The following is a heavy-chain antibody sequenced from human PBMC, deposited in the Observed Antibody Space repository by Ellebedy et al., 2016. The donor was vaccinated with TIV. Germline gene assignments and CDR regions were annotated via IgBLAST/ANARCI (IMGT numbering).Heavy chain of an antibody. Sequence: AASVKVSCKASGSTFTSYEINWVRQATGQGLEWMGWMNPNSGNTGYEQKLQGRVTLTRNTSISTAYMELSSLRSEDTAEYYCATQGPSGFDYWGQGTLVTVSS. CDR1: GSTFTSYE. V-gene: IGHV1-8*01. CDR3: ATQGPSGFDY. J-gene: IGHJ4*02. D-gene: IGHD2-15*01. CDR2: MNPNSGNT.